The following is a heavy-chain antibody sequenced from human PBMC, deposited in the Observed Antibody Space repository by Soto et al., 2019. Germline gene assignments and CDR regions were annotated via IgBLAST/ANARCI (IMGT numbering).Heavy chain of an antibody. CDR3: ARDLRGCSGGTCYSTYHYGMDV. V-gene: IGHV3-30-3*01. D-gene: IGHD2-15*01. CDR2: ISYDGSEK. Sequence: QVQLVESGGGVVQPGRSLRLSCAASGFIFSSYGIHWVRQAPGKGLEWVAVISYDGSEKYYADSVKGRFTISRDNSKNTLFLQMSSLRPDDTAVYYCARDLRGCSGGTCYSTYHYGMDVWGQGTTVTVSS. J-gene: IGHJ6*02. CDR1: GFIFSSYG.